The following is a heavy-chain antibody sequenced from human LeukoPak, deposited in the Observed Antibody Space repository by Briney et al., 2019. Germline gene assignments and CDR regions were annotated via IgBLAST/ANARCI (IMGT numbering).Heavy chain of an antibody. Sequence: ASVKVSCKASGYTFTSYAMNWVQQAPGQGLEWMGWINTNTGNPTYAQGFTGRFVFSLDTSVSTAYLQISSLKPEDTAVYYCARAGYCSAAGCRLWAYWGQGTLVTVSS. J-gene: IGHJ4*02. CDR1: GYTFTSYA. CDR3: ARAGYCSAAGCRLWAY. D-gene: IGHD2-15*01. CDR2: INTNTGNP. V-gene: IGHV7-4-1*02.